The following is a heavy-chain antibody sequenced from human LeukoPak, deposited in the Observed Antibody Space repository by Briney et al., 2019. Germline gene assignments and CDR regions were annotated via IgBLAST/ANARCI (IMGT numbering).Heavy chain of an antibody. J-gene: IGHJ4*02. CDR1: GGSISGYY. D-gene: IGHD6-25*01. CDR3: ARHFPGQRRFDY. CDR2: IYYSGST. Sequence: PSETLSLTCTVSGGSISGYYWSWIRQPPGKGLEWIGYIYYSGSTKYNPSLKSRVTISVDTSKNQFSLKLTSVTAADTAVYYCARHFPGQRRFDYWGQGALVTVSS. V-gene: IGHV4-59*08.